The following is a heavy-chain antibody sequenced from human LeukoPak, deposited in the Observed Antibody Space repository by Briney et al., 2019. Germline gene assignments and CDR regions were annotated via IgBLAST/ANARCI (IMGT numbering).Heavy chain of an antibody. CDR1: GGSISSSSYY. V-gene: IGHV4-39*01. CDR2: IYYSGST. D-gene: IGHD2-2*01. J-gene: IGHJ5*02. CDR3: ARRPLYCSSTSCSGFDP. Sequence: PSETLSLTCTVSGGSISSSSYYGGWIRQPPGKGLEWIGSIYYSGSTYYNPSLKSRVTISVDTSKNQFSLKLSSVTAADTAVYYCARRPLYCSSTSCSGFDPWGQGTLVTVSS.